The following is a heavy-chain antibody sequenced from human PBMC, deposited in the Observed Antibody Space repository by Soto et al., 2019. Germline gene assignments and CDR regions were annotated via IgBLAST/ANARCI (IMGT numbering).Heavy chain of an antibody. CDR1: GGSIISGGYY. Sequence: SETLSLTCTVSGGSIISGGYYFIWIRQHPWNGLEWIGYIYYTGSAYYNPSLKSRLTISVDTSNNQFSLKLSSVTAEDTAVYYCAREAYYYDSSGYLSKYFDSWGQGTLVTVSS. CDR2: IYYTGSA. D-gene: IGHD3-22*01. V-gene: IGHV4-31*03. J-gene: IGHJ4*02. CDR3: AREAYYYDSSGYLSKYFDS.